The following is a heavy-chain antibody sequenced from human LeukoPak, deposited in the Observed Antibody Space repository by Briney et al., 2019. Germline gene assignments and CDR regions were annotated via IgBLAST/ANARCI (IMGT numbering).Heavy chain of an antibody. CDR2: MSCDGSNK. CDR3: ARSLLLTTVTTRDYYGMDV. J-gene: IGHJ6*02. Sequence: SGGSLRLSCAASGFIFSSYAMHWVRQAPGKGLDWVAVMSCDGSNKYYADSVRGRFTISRDNSKNTFYLQMNSLRVEDTAVYYCARSLLLTTVTTRDYYGMDVWGQGTTVTVSS. CDR1: GFIFSSYA. V-gene: IGHV3-30-3*01. D-gene: IGHD4-17*01.